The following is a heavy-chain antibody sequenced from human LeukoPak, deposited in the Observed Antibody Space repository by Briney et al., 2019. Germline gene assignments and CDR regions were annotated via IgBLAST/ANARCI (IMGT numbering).Heavy chain of an antibody. CDR3: ARDRMVEQWLPSVFRSPYYYYYMDV. Sequence: GASVKVSCKASGGTFSSYAISWVRQAPGQGLEWMGGIIPIFGTANYAQKFQDRVTITADKSTSTAYMELSSLRSEDTAVYYCARDRMVEQWLPSVFRSPYYYYYMDVWGKGTTVTVSS. V-gene: IGHV1-69*06. J-gene: IGHJ6*03. D-gene: IGHD6-19*01. CDR2: IIPIFGTA. CDR1: GGTFSSYA.